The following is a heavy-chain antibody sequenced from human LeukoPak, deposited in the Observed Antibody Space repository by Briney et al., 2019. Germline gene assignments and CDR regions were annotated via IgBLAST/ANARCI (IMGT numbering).Heavy chain of an antibody. J-gene: IGHJ4*02. CDR3: ARHLREGQLDRRFDV. CDR2: IFPGSSYT. V-gene: IGHV5-51*01. D-gene: IGHD1-1*01. CDR1: GYSFTSYW. Sequence: GESLKISCKGSGYSFTSYWIAWVRQMPGKGLEWMGIIFPGSSYTKYSPAFQGQVTISVDRSINTASLQWRSLRATDTAMYYCARHLREGQLDRRFDVWGQGTPVTVSS.